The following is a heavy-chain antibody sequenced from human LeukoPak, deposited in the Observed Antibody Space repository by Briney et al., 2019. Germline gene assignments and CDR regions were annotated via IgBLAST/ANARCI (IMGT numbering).Heavy chain of an antibody. CDR2: MNPNSANT. Sequence: ASVKVSCKASGYTFTSYDINWVRQATGQGLAWMGWMNPNSANTGYAQKFKGRVTMTRDTSISTAYMELSSLTSEDTAVYYCARGPSNGSGSYNIYGIDYWGQGTLVTVSS. CDR1: GYTFTSYD. D-gene: IGHD3-10*01. CDR3: ARGPSNGSGSYNIYGIDY. J-gene: IGHJ4*02. V-gene: IGHV1-8*01.